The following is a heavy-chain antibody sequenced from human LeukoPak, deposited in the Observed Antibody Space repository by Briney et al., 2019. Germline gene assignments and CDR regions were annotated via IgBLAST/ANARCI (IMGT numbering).Heavy chain of an antibody. D-gene: IGHD2-2*01. CDR2: IYPGDSDT. CDR3: ARSVVPAAMDWFDP. Sequence: GESLKISCKGSGYSFTSYWIGWVRQMPGKGLKGMGIIYPGDSDTRYSPSFQGQVTISADKSISTAYLQWSSLKASDTAMYYCARSVVPAAMDWFDPWGQGTLVTVSS. CDR1: GYSFTSYW. V-gene: IGHV5-51*01. J-gene: IGHJ5*02.